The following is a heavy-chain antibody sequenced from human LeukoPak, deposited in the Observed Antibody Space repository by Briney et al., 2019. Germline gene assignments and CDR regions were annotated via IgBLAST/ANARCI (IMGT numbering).Heavy chain of an antibody. V-gene: IGHV3-48*01. Sequence: GGSLRLSCAASGSTFNTYYMNWVRQAPGKGLEWLSSISSGSTTIHYADSVRGRFTISRDNGQNSLYLHINSLRSEDTAVYYCARRPSKYYDILTGYYRSEFDYWGQGTLVTVSS. J-gene: IGHJ4*02. D-gene: IGHD3-9*01. CDR2: ISSGSTTI. CDR3: ARRPSKYYDILTGYYRSEFDY. CDR1: GSTFNTYY.